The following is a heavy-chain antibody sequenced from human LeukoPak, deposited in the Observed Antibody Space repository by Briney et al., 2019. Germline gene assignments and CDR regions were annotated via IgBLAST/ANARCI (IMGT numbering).Heavy chain of an antibody. J-gene: IGHJ4*02. CDR3: ARDFPTFHSTASYLDY. Sequence: GGSLRLSCAASGFTFSGYWMHWFRQAPGEGLVWVSRVDTDGRNTFYADSVKGRFTISRDNARNTLYLQMNSLRDEDTAMYYCARDFPTFHSTASYLDYWGQGTLVTVSS. CDR2: VDTDGRNT. CDR1: GFTFSGYW. D-gene: IGHD2/OR15-2a*01. V-gene: IGHV3-74*01.